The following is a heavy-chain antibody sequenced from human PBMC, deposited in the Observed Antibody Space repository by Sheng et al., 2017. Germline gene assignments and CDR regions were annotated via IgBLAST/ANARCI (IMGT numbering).Heavy chain of an antibody. V-gene: IGHV3-11*04. Sequence: QVQLVESGGGLVKPGGSLRLSCAASEFTFSNYYMSWIRQTPGKGLEWVSYISTSGRSIYYADSVKGRFTVSRDNAQNSLFLQMNGLRADDTAVYYCARAPGGIYSYHFDYWGQGTLVTVSS. J-gene: IGHJ4*02. CDR3: ARAPGGIYSYHFDY. CDR1: EFTFSNYY. D-gene: IGHD1-26*01. CDR2: ISTSGRSI.